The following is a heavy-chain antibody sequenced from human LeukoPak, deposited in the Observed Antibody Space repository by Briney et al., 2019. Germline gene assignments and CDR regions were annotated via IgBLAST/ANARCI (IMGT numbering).Heavy chain of an antibody. D-gene: IGHD3-10*01. Sequence: SGGSLRLSCAASGFTFSSYWVHWVRQAPGKGLEWVGRIKTKTDGGTTASAAPVKGRFTMSRDDSKNTLYLQMNSLKTEDTAMYYCTTGGLWYSGRVFWGQGTLVTVS. V-gene: IGHV3-15*01. J-gene: IGHJ4*02. CDR2: IKTKTDGGTT. CDR3: TTGGLWYSGRVF. CDR1: GFTFSSYW.